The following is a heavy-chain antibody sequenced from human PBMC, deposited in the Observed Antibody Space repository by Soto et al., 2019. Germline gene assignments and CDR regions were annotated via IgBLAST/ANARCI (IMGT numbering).Heavy chain of an antibody. CDR2: IYCNDQK. Sequence: QITLKESGPTLVKPTQTLTLTCIFSGFSLTTTGVGVGWIRQSPGKALEWLALIYCNDQKRYNPSLQSRLSITKDTSTNQVVLTLTDMDPVDKATYYCAHRGATVTSIWFDPWGQGTLVTVSS. D-gene: IGHD4-17*01. CDR3: AHRGATVTSIWFDP. CDR1: GFSLTTTGVG. V-gene: IGHV2-5*01. J-gene: IGHJ5*02.